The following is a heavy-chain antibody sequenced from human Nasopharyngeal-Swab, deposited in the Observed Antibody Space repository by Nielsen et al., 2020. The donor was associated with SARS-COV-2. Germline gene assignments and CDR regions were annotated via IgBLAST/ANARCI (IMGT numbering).Heavy chain of an antibody. CDR2: ISSSGRTL. D-gene: IGHD2-15*01. J-gene: IGHJ5*02. CDR3: AKGLLSNWFDP. V-gene: IGHV3-48*03. Sequence: GGSLRLSCVVSGFTFSNYEMNWVRQAPGKGLEWVSYISSSGRTLHYADSVKGRFTISRDNAKNSLYLQMNSLRAEDTAVYYCAKGLLSNWFDPWGQGTLVTVSS. CDR1: GFTFSNYE.